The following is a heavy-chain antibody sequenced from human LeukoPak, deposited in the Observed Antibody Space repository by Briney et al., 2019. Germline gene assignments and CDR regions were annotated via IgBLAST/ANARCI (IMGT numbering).Heavy chain of an antibody. CDR1: GGSISGYL. V-gene: IGHV4-59*08. D-gene: IGHD6-13*01. Sequence: SETLSLTCTVSGGSISGYLWTWIRQPPGKGLEWIGIIYYSGSTYYNPSLKSRVTISVDTSKNQFSLKLSSVTAADTAVYYCARADYSSTWSHDYYYMDVWGKGTTVTVSS. J-gene: IGHJ6*03. CDR3: ARADYSSTWSHDYYYMDV. CDR2: IYYSGST.